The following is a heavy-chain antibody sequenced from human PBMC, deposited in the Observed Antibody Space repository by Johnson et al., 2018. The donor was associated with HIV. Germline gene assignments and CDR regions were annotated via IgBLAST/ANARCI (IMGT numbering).Heavy chain of an antibody. Sequence: DVQLVESGGGLVKPGGSLRLSCAASGFTFINYWMHWVRQAPGKGLVWVSRMNGDGKSTTYADSVKGRFTISRDNAKNTLYLQMNSLRAEDTAVYYCAREQELIGERAFDIWGQGTMVTVSS. CDR1: GFTFINYW. J-gene: IGHJ3*02. V-gene: IGHV3-74*01. D-gene: IGHD6-13*01. CDR2: MNGDGKST. CDR3: AREQELIGERAFDI.